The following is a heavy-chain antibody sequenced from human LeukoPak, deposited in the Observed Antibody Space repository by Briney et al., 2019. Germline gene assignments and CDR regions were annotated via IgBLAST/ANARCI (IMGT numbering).Heavy chain of an antibody. CDR3: AKDRKQHPC. D-gene: IGHD6-13*01. J-gene: IGHJ4*02. CDR2: ISHDGMHK. CDR1: GFIFDISA. V-gene: IGHV3-30*04. Sequence: GGSLRLSCAVSGFIFDISAMHWVRQAPGKGLEWVAIISHDGMHKYYADSVKGRFTISRDNSKNTLYLQMNSLRAEDTAVYYCAKDRKQHPCWGQGTLVTVSS.